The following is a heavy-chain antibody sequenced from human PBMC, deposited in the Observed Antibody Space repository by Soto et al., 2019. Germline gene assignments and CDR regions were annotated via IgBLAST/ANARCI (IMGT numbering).Heavy chain of an antibody. Sequence: QVQLVQSGAEVKKPGASVKVSCKASGYTFTDYYMHWVRQAPGQGLEWMGWINPNSGGTNYTQKFHGWVTMTRDTSISTAYRELSRLRSDDTAMYYCAKQLDCSGGRCYSGFDHWGQGTLVTVSS. CDR2: INPNSGGT. V-gene: IGHV1-2*04. D-gene: IGHD2-15*01. J-gene: IGHJ4*02. CDR1: GYTFTDYY. CDR3: AKQLDCSGGRCYSGFDH.